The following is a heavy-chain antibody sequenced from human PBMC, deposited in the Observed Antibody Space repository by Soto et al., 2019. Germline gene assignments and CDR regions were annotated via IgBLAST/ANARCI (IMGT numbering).Heavy chain of an antibody. Sequence: AQLVQSGGGLVKPGGSLRLACAASGLKFNDYFMTWVRQPPGRGLEWVSYINSRSDIVYYADSVKGRFTISRDNARKSLSLQMDSLRADDTAVYYCARGYYYGSIWAQGSLVTVSS. J-gene: IGHJ4*02. CDR1: GLKFNDYF. CDR3: ARGYYYGSI. V-gene: IGHV3-11*01. CDR2: INSRSDIV. D-gene: IGHD3-10*01.